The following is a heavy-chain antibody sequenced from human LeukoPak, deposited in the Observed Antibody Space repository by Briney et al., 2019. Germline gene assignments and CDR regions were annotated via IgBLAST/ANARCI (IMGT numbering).Heavy chain of an antibody. CDR3: AKDQVVISPDAFDI. D-gene: IGHD3-22*01. V-gene: IGHV3-74*01. CDR1: GFTFSSYW. CDR2: INPDGSST. Sequence: GGSLRLSCVASGFTFSSYWMHWVRQAPGKGLVWVSRINPDGSSTSYADSVKGRFTISRDNSKNTLYLQMNSLRAEDTAVYYCAKDQVVISPDAFDIWGQGTMVTVSS. J-gene: IGHJ3*02.